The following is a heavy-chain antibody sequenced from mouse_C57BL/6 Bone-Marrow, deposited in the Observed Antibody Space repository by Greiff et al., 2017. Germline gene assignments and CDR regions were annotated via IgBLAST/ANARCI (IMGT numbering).Heavy chain of an antibody. J-gene: IGHJ2*01. CDR3: ARARYGTTVVDPYYFDY. D-gene: IGHD1-1*01. CDR1: GFTFSSYA. Sequence: EVKLMESGGGLVKPGGSLKLSCAASGFTFSSYAMSWVRQTPEKRLEWVATISDGGSYTYYPDNVKGRFTISRDNAKNNLYPQMSHLKSEDTAMYYCARARYGTTVVDPYYFDYWGQGTTLTVSS. CDR2: ISDGGSYT. V-gene: IGHV5-4*03.